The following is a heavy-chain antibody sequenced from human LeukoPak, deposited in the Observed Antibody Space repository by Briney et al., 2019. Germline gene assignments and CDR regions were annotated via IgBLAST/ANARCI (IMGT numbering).Heavy chain of an antibody. CDR2: ISSSSSYI. J-gene: IGHJ3*02. D-gene: IGHD6-19*01. V-gene: IGHV3-21*01. Sequence: GGSLRLSCAASGFTFSSYSMNWVRQAPGKGREWVSSISSSSSYIYYADSVKGRFTISRDNAKNSLYLQMNSLRAEDTAVYYCARDMEEQWPSDAFDIWGQGTMVTVSS. CDR1: GFTFSSYS. CDR3: ARDMEEQWPSDAFDI.